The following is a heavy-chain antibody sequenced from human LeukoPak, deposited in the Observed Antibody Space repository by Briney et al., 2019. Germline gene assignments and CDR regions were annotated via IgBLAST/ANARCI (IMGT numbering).Heavy chain of an antibody. CDR3: ARDPTIFGVVSRTFDY. Sequence: GGSLRLSCAASGFTFSSYGMRWVRQAPGKGLEWVAVIWYDGSNKYYADSVKGRFTISRDNSKNTLCLQMNSLRAEDTAVYYCARDPTIFGVVSRTFDYWGQGTLVTVSS. V-gene: IGHV3-33*01. CDR2: IWYDGSNK. J-gene: IGHJ4*02. D-gene: IGHD3-3*01. CDR1: GFTFSSYG.